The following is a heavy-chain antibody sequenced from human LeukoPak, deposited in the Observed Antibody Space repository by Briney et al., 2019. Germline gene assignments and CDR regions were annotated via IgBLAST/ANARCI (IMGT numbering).Heavy chain of an antibody. V-gene: IGHV3-21*01. D-gene: IGHD5/OR15-5a*01. J-gene: IGHJ6*02. CDR3: ARSWLVYYWYYGIDV. Sequence: GGSLRPSCAASGPTVTSTYTNWVRQPPGNGLEWDSSISSSSSYIYYADSVKGRFTIYKDNAKNSLYLQMNSVRAEDTAVYYCARSWLVYYWYYGIDVWGQGTRVTVSS. CDR1: GPTVTSTY. CDR2: ISSSSSYI.